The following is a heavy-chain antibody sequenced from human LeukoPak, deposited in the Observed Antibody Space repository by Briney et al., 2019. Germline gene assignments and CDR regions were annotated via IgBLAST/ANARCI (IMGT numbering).Heavy chain of an antibody. D-gene: IGHD6-19*01. V-gene: IGHV3-23*01. CDR2: VSGNGVST. Sequence: GGSLRLSCAASGFTFSSYALRWHRQAPGKGLEWVSAVSGNGVSTYYADALKGRFTTSRDNSNNTLYLQKNSLRAEDTTVYYCAKERMAGAGLTPFQHWGQGTLVTGSS. CDR3: AKERMAGAGLTPFQH. CDR1: GFTFSSYA. J-gene: IGHJ1*01.